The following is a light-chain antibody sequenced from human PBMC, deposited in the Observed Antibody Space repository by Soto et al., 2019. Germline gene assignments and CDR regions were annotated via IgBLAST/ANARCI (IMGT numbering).Light chain of an antibody. CDR1: QSISNY. V-gene: IGKV1-39*01. CDR2: AAS. CDR3: QHSYSTPPT. Sequence: DIQMTQSPSSLSASVGDRVTITCRASQSISNYLNWYQQKPGKAPKLLIYAASSLQSGVPSRFSCSGSGTDFTLTISSLPPEDFATYYCQHSYSTPPTFGQGTKVEIK. J-gene: IGKJ1*01.